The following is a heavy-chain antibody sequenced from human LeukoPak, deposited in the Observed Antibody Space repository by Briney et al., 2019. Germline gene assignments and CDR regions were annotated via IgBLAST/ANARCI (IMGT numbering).Heavy chain of an antibody. J-gene: IGHJ5*02. CDR1: GGSISSGTYY. CDR3: AREALYSGSYYGWFDP. Sequence: PSETLSLTCTVSGGSISSGTYYWSWIRQPAGKGLEWIGHFYTRGSTNYNPSLKSRVTISVDTSKNQFSLKLSSVTAADTAVYYCAREALYSGSYYGWFDPWGQGTLVTVSS. V-gene: IGHV4-61*09. D-gene: IGHD1-26*01. CDR2: FYTRGST.